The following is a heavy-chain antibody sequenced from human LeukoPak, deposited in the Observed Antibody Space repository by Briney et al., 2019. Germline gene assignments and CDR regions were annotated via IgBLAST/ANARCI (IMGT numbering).Heavy chain of an antibody. CDR2: IFYTGST. CDR3: ARSREGSIDSSGYHDY. CDR1: GGSISSSSYY. D-gene: IGHD3-22*01. Sequence: ETSETLSLTCTVSGGSISSSSYYWGWIRQPPGKGLEWIGNIFYTGSTYYNPSLKSRVTISVDTSKNHFSLKLSSVTAADTAVYYCARSREGSIDSSGYHDYWGQGALVTVSS. V-gene: IGHV4-39*02. J-gene: IGHJ4*02.